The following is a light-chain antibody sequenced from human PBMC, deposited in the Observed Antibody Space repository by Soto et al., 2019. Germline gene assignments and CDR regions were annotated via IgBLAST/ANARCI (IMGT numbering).Light chain of an antibody. Sequence: QSVLTQPPSASGAPGQSGTISCTGTSSDVGGYNYVSWYQQHPGKVPKLMIYEVSKRPSGVPDRFSGSKSGNTASLTVSGLQAEDEADYYCSSYAGSNTDYVFGTGTKVTVL. CDR1: SSDVGGYNY. V-gene: IGLV2-8*01. CDR3: SSYAGSNTDYV. J-gene: IGLJ1*01. CDR2: EVS.